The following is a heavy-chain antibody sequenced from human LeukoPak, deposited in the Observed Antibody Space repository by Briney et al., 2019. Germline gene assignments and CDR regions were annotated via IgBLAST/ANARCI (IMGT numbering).Heavy chain of an antibody. CDR2: IKSNFDVGTT. CDR1: GFNFINAR. J-gene: IGHJ5*02. CDR3: TWTGTSWFAP. Sequence: GGSLRLSCAASGFNFINARMSWVRQAPGKGLEWVGRIKSNFDVGTTDYAAPVKGGFTISRDDSKNTLYLQMNSLKTEDTAVHYCTWTGTSWFAPWGQGTLVTVSS. D-gene: IGHD3/OR15-3a*01. V-gene: IGHV3-15*01.